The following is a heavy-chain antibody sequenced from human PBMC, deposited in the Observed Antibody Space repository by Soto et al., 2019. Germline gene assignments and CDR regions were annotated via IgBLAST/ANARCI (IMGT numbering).Heavy chain of an antibody. J-gene: IGHJ4*02. D-gene: IGHD3-3*01. CDR2: ISSSSRNI. CDR1: GFTFSSSS. CDR3: VRDRPGFLSIFDF. Sequence: EVQLVESGGGLVKPGGSLRLSCAASGFTFSSSSVNWVRQAPGKGLEWVSFISSSSRNIYYTDSVKGRFTISRDNAKNSLYLQMNSLSAEDTAIYYCVRDRPGFLSIFDFWGQGTPVTVSS. V-gene: IGHV3-21*02.